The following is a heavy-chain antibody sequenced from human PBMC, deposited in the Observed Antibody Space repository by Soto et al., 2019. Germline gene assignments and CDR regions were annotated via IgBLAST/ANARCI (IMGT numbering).Heavy chain of an antibody. V-gene: IGHV2-5*02. CDR3: LHRRLSIAPPGYFDY. CDR1: GFSLSTSGVG. J-gene: IGHJ4*02. D-gene: IGHD6-13*01. Sequence: QITLKESGPTLVKPTQTLTLTCTFSGFSLSTSGVGVGWIRQPPGKPLEWLALIYWDDAMRYSPSLKSRLTFTKDTSKKQVVLTMTNMDPVDTATYYCLHRRLSIAPPGYFDYWGQGTLVTVSS. CDR2: IYWDDAM.